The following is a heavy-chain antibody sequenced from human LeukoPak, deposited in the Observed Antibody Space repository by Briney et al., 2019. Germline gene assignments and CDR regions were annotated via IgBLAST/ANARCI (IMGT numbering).Heavy chain of an antibody. D-gene: IGHD3-3*01. CDR2: IYHSGST. CDR3: ARHLAYYDFWSGYQKNFDY. J-gene: IGHJ4*02. CDR1: GGSISSGYY. Sequence: SETLSLTCTVSGGSISSGYYWGWIRQPPGKGLEWIGSIYHSGSTYYNPSLKSRVTISVDTSKNQFSLKLSSVTAADTAVYYCARHLAYYDFWSGYQKNFDYWGQGTLVTVSS. V-gene: IGHV4-38-2*02.